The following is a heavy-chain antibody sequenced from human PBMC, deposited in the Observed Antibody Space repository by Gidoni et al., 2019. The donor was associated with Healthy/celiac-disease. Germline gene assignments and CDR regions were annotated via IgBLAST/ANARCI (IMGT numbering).Heavy chain of an antibody. CDR1: GFTFSSYG. CDR3: AREGDYGDSGPFDY. D-gene: IGHD4-17*01. Sequence: QVQLVESGGGVVQPGRSLRLSCAASGFTFSSYGMHWVRQAPGKGLEWVAVIWYDGSNKYYADSVKGRFTISRDNSKNTLYLQMNSLRAEDTAVYYCAREGDYGDSGPFDYWGQGTLVTVSS. CDR2: IWYDGSNK. V-gene: IGHV3-33*01. J-gene: IGHJ4*02.